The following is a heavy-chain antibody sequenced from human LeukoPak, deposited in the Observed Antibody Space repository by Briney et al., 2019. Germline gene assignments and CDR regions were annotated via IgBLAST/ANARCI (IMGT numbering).Heavy chain of an antibody. CDR2: ISWNSGSI. J-gene: IGHJ4*02. Sequence: GGSLRLSCAASGFTFDDYAMHWVRQAPGKGLEWVSGISWNSGSIGYADSVKGRFTISRDNAKNSLYLQMNSLRAEDTALYYCAKDSDYYGSGSYLSFFDYWGQGTLVTVSS. D-gene: IGHD3-10*01. CDR1: GFTFDDYA. CDR3: AKDSDYYGSGSYLSFFDY. V-gene: IGHV3-9*01.